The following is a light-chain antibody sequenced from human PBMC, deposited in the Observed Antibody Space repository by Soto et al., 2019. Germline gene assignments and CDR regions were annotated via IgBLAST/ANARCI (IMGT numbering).Light chain of an antibody. V-gene: IGKV3-15*01. CDR1: QSVSSN. CDR3: QQYGSSGT. J-gene: IGKJ1*01. CDR2: AAS. Sequence: EIVMTQSPATLSVSPGETATLSCRASQSVSSNLAWYQKKPGQAPRLLIYAASTRATGIPARFSGSGSRTEFTLTISRLEPEDFAVYYCQQYGSSGTFGQGTKVEIK.